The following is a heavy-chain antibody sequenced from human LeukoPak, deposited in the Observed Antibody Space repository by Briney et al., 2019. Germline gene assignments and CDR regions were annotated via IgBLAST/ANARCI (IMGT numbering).Heavy chain of an antibody. D-gene: IGHD2-2*01. Sequence: GGSLRLSCAASGFTFSSYSMNWVRQAPGKGLEWISYIISTGSTTHYADSVKGRFTISRDNANNSLSLQMSSLRAEDTAVYYRATGFWGDCSRNSCPLDNWGQGTLVTVAS. J-gene: IGHJ4*02. V-gene: IGHV3-48*01. CDR3: ATGFWGDCSRNSCPLDN. CDR1: GFTFSSYS. CDR2: IISTGSTT.